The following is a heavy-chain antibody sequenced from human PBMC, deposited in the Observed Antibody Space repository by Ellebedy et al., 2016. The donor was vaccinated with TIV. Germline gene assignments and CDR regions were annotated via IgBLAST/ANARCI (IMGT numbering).Heavy chain of an antibody. CDR3: ARVKREYYDKTPIFPFDI. CDR2: IYYSGIT. Sequence: MPSETLSLTCTVSGGSMRSGDYYWSWIRQPPGKGLEWIGYIYYSGITYYNPSLKSRVTISVDPSENQFSLRLSSVTAADTAVYYCARVKREYYDKTPIFPFDIWGQGTMVTVSS. CDR1: GGSMRSGDYY. J-gene: IGHJ3*02. V-gene: IGHV4-30-4*01. D-gene: IGHD3-22*01.